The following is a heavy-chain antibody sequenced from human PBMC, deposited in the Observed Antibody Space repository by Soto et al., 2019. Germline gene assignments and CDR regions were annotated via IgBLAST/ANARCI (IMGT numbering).Heavy chain of an antibody. V-gene: IGHV1-69*13. J-gene: IGHJ4*02. CDR3: ARDRAGYYPHFVY. Sequence: SVKVSCKALRGTFTNYAFSWVRQAPGQGLEWMGGIMPFFGSGNYAQKFQGRINITADESTSSVYLELTSLRSEDTAVYYCARDRAGYYPHFVYWGQGTLVTVSS. D-gene: IGHD2-2*03. CDR1: RGTFTNYA. CDR2: IMPFFGSG.